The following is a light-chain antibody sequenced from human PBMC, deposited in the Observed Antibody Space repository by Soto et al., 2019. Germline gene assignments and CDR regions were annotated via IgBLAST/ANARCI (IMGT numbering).Light chain of an antibody. Sequence: DIQMTQSPSTLSASVGDTVTITCRASQSISSWLAWYQQKPGKAPRLLISKASSLESGVPSRFSGSGSGTEFTLTSSSLQPDYFATYHCQRYSGYSTFGQGTKLEIK. CDR1: QSISSW. V-gene: IGKV1-5*03. J-gene: IGKJ2*01. CDR3: QRYSGYST. CDR2: KAS.